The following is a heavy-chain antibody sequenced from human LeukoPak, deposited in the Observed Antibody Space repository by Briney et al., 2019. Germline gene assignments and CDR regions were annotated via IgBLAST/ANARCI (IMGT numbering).Heavy chain of an antibody. J-gene: IGHJ6*02. CDR2: IYYSGST. D-gene: IGHD3-10*01. Sequence: PSETLSLTCTVSGGSISSSSYYWGWIRQPPGKGLEWIGSIYYSGSTYYNPSLKSRVTISVDTSKNQFSLKLSSVTAADTAVYYCARDSITMVRGVIIRDGMDVWGQGTTVTVSS. CDR1: GGSISSSSYY. CDR3: ARDSITMVRGVIIRDGMDV. V-gene: IGHV4-39*07.